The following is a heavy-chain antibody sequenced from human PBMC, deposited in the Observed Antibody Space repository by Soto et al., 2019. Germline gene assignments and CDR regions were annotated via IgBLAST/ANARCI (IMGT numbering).Heavy chain of an antibody. CDR1: GVKFSRYP. CDR3: AKGPSSGYSSSWYQDY. J-gene: IGHJ4*02. D-gene: IGHD6-13*01. CDR2: ISGSGGST. V-gene: IGHV3-23*01. Sequence: GGSLRISCAASGVKFSRYPRRWVRQAKGKGLEWVSAISGSGGSTYYADSVKGRFTISRDNSKNTLYLQMNSLRAEDTAVYYCAKGPSSGYSSSWYQDYWGQGTRVTVSS.